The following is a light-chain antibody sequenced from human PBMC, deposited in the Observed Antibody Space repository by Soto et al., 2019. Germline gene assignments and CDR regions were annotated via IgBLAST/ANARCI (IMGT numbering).Light chain of an antibody. Sequence: DIQMTQSPSSLSASVGDSLTITCRASQYISTYLNWYQQKPGKAPKLLTYVASNLQSGVPSRFSGSGSGTDFTLTISSLQPEDIATYSCQESYSTSFGQGTKFDIK. CDR1: QYISTY. J-gene: IGKJ1*01. V-gene: IGKV1-39*01. CDR2: VAS. CDR3: QESYSTS.